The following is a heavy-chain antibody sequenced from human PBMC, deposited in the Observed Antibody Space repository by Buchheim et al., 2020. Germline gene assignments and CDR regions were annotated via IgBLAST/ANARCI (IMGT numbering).Heavy chain of an antibody. V-gene: IGHV3-23*01. J-gene: IGHJ5*02. CDR3: AKEADCSGTTCYPGHLTNWLDP. CDR2: IGGSGGNT. D-gene: IGHD2-2*01. CDR1: GFTFSTYA. Sequence: EVQLLESRGGLVQPGGSLRLSCAASGFTFSTYAMSWVRQAPGKGLEWVSGIGGSGGNTFYAASVRGRFTISRDNSKNTLYLQMNSLRAEDTAVYYCAKEADCSGTTCYPGHLTNWLDPWGQGTL.